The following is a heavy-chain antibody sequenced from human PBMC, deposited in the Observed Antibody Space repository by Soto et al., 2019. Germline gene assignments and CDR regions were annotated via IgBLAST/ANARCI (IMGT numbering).Heavy chain of an antibody. V-gene: IGHV1-18*01. CDR3: AREEMATISLGY. D-gene: IGHD5-12*01. Sequence: GASVKVSCKPSGYTFSSYAINWVRQAPGQGLEWMGWISAYNSSTNYAQKLQGRVTMTTDTSTSTAYMELRSLRSDDTAVYYCAREEMATISLGYWGQGTLVTVSS. CDR1: GYTFSSYA. CDR2: ISAYNSST. J-gene: IGHJ4*02.